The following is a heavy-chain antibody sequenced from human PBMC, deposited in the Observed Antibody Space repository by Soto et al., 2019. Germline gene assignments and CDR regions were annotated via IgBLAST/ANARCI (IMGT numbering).Heavy chain of an antibody. CDR2: ISAYNGKT. CDR1: GYTFTSYG. D-gene: IGHD6-19*01. CDR3: ATMRYSSGWYLSPWFDP. V-gene: IGHV1-18*01. J-gene: IGHJ5*02. Sequence: ASVKVSCKASGYTFTSYGISWVRQAPGQGLEWMGWISAYNGKTNYAQKFQGRVTMTEDTSTNTAYTELSSLRSEDTAVYYCATMRYSSGWYLSPWFDPWGQGTLVTVSS.